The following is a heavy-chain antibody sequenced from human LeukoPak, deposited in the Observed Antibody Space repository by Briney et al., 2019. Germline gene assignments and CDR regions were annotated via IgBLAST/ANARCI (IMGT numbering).Heavy chain of an antibody. CDR1: GFTFSNYG. Sequence: PGGSLRLSCAASGFTFSNYGMHWVRQAPGKGLGGVAVIWYDGSNKYYADSVKGRFTLSRDNSKNTLFLQMNSLRPEDTAVYFCARDLTQLALFDYWGQGTLVTVSS. J-gene: IGHJ4*02. CDR3: ARDLTQLALFDY. CDR2: IWYDGSNK. V-gene: IGHV3-33*01. D-gene: IGHD6-13*01.